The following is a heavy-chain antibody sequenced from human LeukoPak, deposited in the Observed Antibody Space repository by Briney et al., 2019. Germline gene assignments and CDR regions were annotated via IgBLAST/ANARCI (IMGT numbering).Heavy chain of an antibody. Sequence: ASVKVSCKASGYTFTSYDINWVRQATGQGLEWMGWMNPNNGNTGYAQKFQGRVTMTRNTSINTAYMELSGLRSEDTAIYYCARSNYYDSRGYYYVRAFDIWGQGTMVTVSS. CDR2: MNPNNGNT. V-gene: IGHV1-8*01. CDR1: GYTFTSYD. CDR3: ARSNYYDSRGYYYVRAFDI. J-gene: IGHJ3*02. D-gene: IGHD3-22*01.